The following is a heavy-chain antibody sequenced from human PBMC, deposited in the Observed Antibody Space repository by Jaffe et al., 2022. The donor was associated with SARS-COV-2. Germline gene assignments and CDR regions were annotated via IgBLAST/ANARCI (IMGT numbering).Heavy chain of an antibody. CDR2: TYYRSKWYN. V-gene: IGHV6-1*01. CDR3: ARRGFLGTGTTSDYYYGMDV. D-gene: IGHD1-7*01. CDR1: GDSVSSNSAA. Sequence: QVQLQQSGPGLVKPSQTLSLTCAISGDSVSSNSAAWNWIRQSPSRGLEWLGRTYYRSKWYNDYAVSVKSRITINPDTSKNQFSLQLNSVTPEDTAVYYCARRGFLGTGTTSDYYYGMDVWGQGTTVTVSS. J-gene: IGHJ6*02.